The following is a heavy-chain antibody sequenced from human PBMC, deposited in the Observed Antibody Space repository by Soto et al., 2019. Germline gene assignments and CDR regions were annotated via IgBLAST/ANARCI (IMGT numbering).Heavy chain of an antibody. V-gene: IGHV1-2*02. CDR1: GYTFTGYY. D-gene: IGHD3-16*01. Sequence: QVHLVQSGAAVKRPGASVKVSCTTSGYTFTGYYLHWVRKAPGQAPEWMGWMNPSNGGTKYGQKFQGRVTMTRDTSVSTAFLDLTRLTSDDTAVYYCVRGVWGRSVHWGQGSRVTVSS. CDR2: MNPSNGGT. J-gene: IGHJ4*02. CDR3: VRGVWGRSVH.